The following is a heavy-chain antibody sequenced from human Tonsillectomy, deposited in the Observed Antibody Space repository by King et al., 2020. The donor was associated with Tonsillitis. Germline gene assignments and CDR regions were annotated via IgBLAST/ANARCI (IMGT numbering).Heavy chain of an antibody. Sequence: QLQESGPGLVKPSETLSLTCTVSGCSISSSSYYWGWIRQPPGKGLEWIGIIYYSGSTYYNPSLKSRVTISVATTKNPFSLKLSSVTAADTAVYYCARGKVEMATIRAFDIWGQGTMVTVSS. CDR1: GCSISSSSYY. D-gene: IGHD5-24*01. CDR3: ARGKVEMATIRAFDI. CDR2: IYYSGST. J-gene: IGHJ3*02. V-gene: IGHV4-39*01.